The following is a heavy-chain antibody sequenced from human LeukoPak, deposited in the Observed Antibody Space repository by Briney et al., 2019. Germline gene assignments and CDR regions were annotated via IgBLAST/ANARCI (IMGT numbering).Heavy chain of an antibody. D-gene: IGHD6-19*01. V-gene: IGHV3-73*01. CDR2: IRSKANSYAT. CDR1: GFTFSGSA. CDR3: TRHLPKGHWYSSGWDDAFDI. Sequence: GGSLRLSCAASGFTFSGSAMHWVRQASGKGLEWVGRIRSKANSYATAYAASVKGRFTISRDDSKNTAYLQMNSLKTEDTAVYYCTRHLPKGHWYSSGWDDAFDIWGQGTMVTVSS. J-gene: IGHJ3*02.